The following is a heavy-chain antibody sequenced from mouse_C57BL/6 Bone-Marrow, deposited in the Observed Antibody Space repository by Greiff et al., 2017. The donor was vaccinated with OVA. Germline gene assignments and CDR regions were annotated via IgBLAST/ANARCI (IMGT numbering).Heavy chain of an antibody. CDR3: ARSWDAY. CDR2: IDPSDSYT. V-gene: IGHV1-59*01. CDR1: GYTFTSYW. Sequence: QVQLQQPGAELVRPGTSVKLSCKASGYTFTSYWMHWVKQRPGQGLEWIGVIDPSDSYTNYNQKFKGKATLTVDTSSSTAYMQLSSLTSEDSAVYYCARSWDAYWGQGTLVTVSA. J-gene: IGHJ3*01.